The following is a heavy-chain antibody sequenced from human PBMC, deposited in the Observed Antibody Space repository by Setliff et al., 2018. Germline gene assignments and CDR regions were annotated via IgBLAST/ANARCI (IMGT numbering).Heavy chain of an antibody. CDR3: ARGLVGATYSVYFDY. V-gene: IGHV5-51*01. CDR2: IYPGDSHT. J-gene: IGHJ4*02. D-gene: IGHD1-26*01. CDR1: GYSFSNFW. Sequence: GESLKISCKGSGYSFSNFWIGWVRQMPGKGLEWMGIIYPGDSHTRYSPSFQGQVTMSADRSINTAYLQWSNLKASDTAIYYCARGLVGATYSVYFDYWGQGALVTVSS.